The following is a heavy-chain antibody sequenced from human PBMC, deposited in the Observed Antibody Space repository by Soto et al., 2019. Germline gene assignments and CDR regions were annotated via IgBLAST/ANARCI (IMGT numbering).Heavy chain of an antibody. Sequence: PGGSLRLSCAASGFTFSSYTMSWVRQAPGKGREWVLAISGSGGSTYYADSVKGRFTISRDNSKNTLYLQMNSLRAEDTAVYYCAKDHRLNCFPLPPFDIWGRGTMGTVSS. CDR3: AKDHRLNCFPLPPFDI. J-gene: IGHJ3*02. D-gene: IGHD2-21*01. V-gene: IGHV3-23*01. CDR1: GFTFSSYT. CDR2: ISGSGGST.